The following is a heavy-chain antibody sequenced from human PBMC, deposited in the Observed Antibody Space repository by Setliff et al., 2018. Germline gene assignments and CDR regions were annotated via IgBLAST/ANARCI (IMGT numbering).Heavy chain of an antibody. Sequence: ASVKVSCKASGYTFTNYAINWVRQAPGQGLEWMGIINTGGGSSSSTQKFEGRVTMTRDTSTNTVYMELSGLTSDDTAVYYCTKDLNRWVGEFAFDVWGQGTMVTVSS. CDR1: GYTFTNYA. V-gene: IGHV1-46*01. CDR3: TKDLNRWVGEFAFDV. J-gene: IGHJ3*01. D-gene: IGHD3-10*01. CDR2: INTGGGSS.